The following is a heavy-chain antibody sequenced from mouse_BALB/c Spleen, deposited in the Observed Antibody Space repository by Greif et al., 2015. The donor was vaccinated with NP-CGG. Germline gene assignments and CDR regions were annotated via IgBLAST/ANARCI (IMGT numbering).Heavy chain of an antibody. Sequence: VQLQQSGPELVKPGASVKISCKASGYTFTDYYINWVKQKPGQGLEWIGWIYPGSGNTKYNEKFKGKATLTVDTSSSTAYMQLSSLTSEDTAGYFCARRTGTEAMDYWGQGTSGTVSS. D-gene: IGHD4-1*01. V-gene: IGHV1-84*02. CDR2: IYPGSGNT. CDR1: GYTFTDYY. J-gene: IGHJ4*01. CDR3: ARRTGTEAMDY.